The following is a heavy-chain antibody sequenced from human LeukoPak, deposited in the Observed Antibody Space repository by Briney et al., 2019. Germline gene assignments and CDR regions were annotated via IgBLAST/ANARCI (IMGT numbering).Heavy chain of an antibody. CDR2: INPNGGGT. D-gene: IGHD1-26*01. J-gene: IGHJ3*02. CDR1: GYTFTGYY. Sequence: ASVKVACKASGYTFTGYYMHWVRQAPGQGLEWMGWINPNGGGTNYAQKFQGRVTMTRDTSISTAYMELSRLRSDDTAVYYCARNQGALNDAFDIWGQGTMATVSS. V-gene: IGHV1-2*02. CDR3: ARNQGALNDAFDI.